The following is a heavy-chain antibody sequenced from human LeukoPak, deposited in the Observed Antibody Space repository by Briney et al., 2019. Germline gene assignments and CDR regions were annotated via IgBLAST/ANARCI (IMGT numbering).Heavy chain of an antibody. J-gene: IGHJ4*02. CDR2: IYNRGSTA. CDR3: ARGHYDSSGYYHLDY. V-gene: IGHV4-31*03. D-gene: IGHD3-22*01. CDR1: GGSISSGGYY. Sequence: PSETLSLTCTVSGGSISSGGYYWSWIRQHPGKALEWIGYIYNRGSTAYYSASLESRINISADTSKNQFSLKLSSVTDADTAVYHCARGHYDSSGYYHLDYWGQGTLVTVSS.